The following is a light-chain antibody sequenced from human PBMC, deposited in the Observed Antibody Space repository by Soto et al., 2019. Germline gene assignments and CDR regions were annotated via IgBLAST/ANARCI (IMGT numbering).Light chain of an antibody. CDR3: QKYDSATRT. CDR1: QDIAGY. J-gene: IGKJ1*01. CDR2: AAS. V-gene: IGKV1-27*01. Sequence: DIQVTQTPSSVSASVGDRVPITCRASQDIAGYLAWYQQKPGQIPKLLINAASSLQSGVPYRFSGRGSGTDFTLTISSLQPEDVATYYCQKYDSATRTFGQGTKVDNK.